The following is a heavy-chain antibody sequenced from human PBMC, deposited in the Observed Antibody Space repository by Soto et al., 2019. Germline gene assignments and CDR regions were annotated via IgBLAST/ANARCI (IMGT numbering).Heavy chain of an antibody. D-gene: IGHD2-15*01. J-gene: IGHJ5*02. CDR1: GVTFSTYA. CDR2: ISDTGGGT. V-gene: IGHV3-23*01. CDR3: AIGRRKTSGSITWFDP. Sequence: EVQLLESGGGLVLPGGSLRLSCAASGVTFSTYAMAWVRQAPGKGLEWVSTISDTGGGTFYADSVKGRFTISRDNSKNTLYLQMPSLRAEDTAIYFCAIGRRKTSGSITWFDPWGRGTQVTVSS.